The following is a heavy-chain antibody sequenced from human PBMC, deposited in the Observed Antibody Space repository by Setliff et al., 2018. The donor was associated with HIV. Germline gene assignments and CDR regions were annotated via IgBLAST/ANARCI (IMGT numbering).Heavy chain of an antibody. V-gene: IGHV4-61*01. D-gene: IGHD6-6*01. Sequence: ETLSLTCTVSGDPVSSASYYWSWIRQPPGKGLEWIGYIYYSGTTKYNPSLKSRVTISVDTSKNQFSLKLSSVTAADTAVYYCASEAWTSYRSSSGYYYYYMDVWGKGTTVTVSS. J-gene: IGHJ6*03. CDR1: GDPVSSASYY. CDR2: IYYSGTT. CDR3: ASEAWTSYRSSSGYYYYYMDV.